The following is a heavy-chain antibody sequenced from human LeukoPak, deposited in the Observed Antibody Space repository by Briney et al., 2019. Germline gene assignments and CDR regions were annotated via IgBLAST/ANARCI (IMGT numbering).Heavy chain of an antibody. CDR1: GYTFTSYY. J-gene: IGHJ6*03. D-gene: IGHD3-10*01. Sequence: ASVKVSCKASGYTFTSYYMHWVRQAPGQGLEWMGIINPSGGSTSYAQKFQGRVTMTRDMSTSTVYMELSSLRSEDTAVYYCARDGELLWFGELFPDYYYYMDVWGKGTTVTISS. CDR3: ARDGELLWFGELFPDYYYYMDV. V-gene: IGHV1-46*01. CDR2: INPSGGST.